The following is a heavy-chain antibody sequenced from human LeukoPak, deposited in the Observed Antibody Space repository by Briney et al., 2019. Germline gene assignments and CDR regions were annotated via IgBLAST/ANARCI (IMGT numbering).Heavy chain of an antibody. CDR2: IYHSGST. CDR3: ARGRSSSCYNWFDP. Sequence: PSETLSLTCTVSGGSISSYYWSWIRQPPGKGLEWIGYIYHSGSTYYNPSLKSRVTISVDRSKNQFSLKLSSVTAADTAVYYCARGRSSSCYNWFDPWGQGTLVTVSS. CDR1: GGSISSYY. J-gene: IGHJ5*02. V-gene: IGHV4-59*12. D-gene: IGHD6-13*01.